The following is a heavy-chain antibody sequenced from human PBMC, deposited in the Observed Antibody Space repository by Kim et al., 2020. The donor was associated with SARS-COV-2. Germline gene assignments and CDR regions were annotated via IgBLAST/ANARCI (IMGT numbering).Heavy chain of an antibody. D-gene: IGHD3-22*01. Sequence: SVKVSCKASGGTFSSYAISWVRQAPGQGLEWMGGIIPIFGTANYAQKFQGRVTITADESTSTAYMELSSLRSEDTAVYYCARDQDQTYYYDSSGYRNPWDAFDIWGQGTMVTVSS. CDR1: GGTFSSYA. V-gene: IGHV1-69*13. CDR2: IIPIFGTA. CDR3: ARDQDQTYYYDSSGYRNPWDAFDI. J-gene: IGHJ3*02.